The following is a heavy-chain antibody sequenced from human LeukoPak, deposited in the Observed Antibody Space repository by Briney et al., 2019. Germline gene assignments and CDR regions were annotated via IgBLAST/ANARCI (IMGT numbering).Heavy chain of an antibody. D-gene: IGHD3-22*01. CDR2: ISSSSSYI. J-gene: IGHJ4*02. CDR3: AREGIVVVIYFDY. Sequence: PGGSLRLSCAASGFTFSSYSMNWVRQAPGKGLEWVSSISSSSSYIYYADSVKGRFTISRDNAKNSLYLQMNSLRAEDTAVYYCAREGIVVVIYFDYWGQGTLVTVSS. V-gene: IGHV3-21*01. CDR1: GFTFSSYS.